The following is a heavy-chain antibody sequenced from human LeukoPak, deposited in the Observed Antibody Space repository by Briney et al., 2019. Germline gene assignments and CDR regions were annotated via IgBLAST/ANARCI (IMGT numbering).Heavy chain of an antibody. Sequence: ASVKVSCKASGYTFTGYYMHWVRQAPGQGLEWMGWINPNSGGTNYAQKFQGRVTMTRDTSISTAYMELSRLRSDDTAVYYCARDNPVFQAFDIWGQGTMVTVSS. CDR3: ARDNPVFQAFDI. J-gene: IGHJ3*02. CDR2: INPNSGGT. CDR1: GYTFTGYY. V-gene: IGHV1-2*02. D-gene: IGHD1-14*01.